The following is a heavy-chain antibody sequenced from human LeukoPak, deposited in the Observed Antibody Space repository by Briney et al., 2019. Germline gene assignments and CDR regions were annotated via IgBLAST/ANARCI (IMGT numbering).Heavy chain of an antibody. V-gene: IGHV4-34*01. CDR3: WRKDCGGFGDLTYYFDG. J-gene: IGHJ4*02. Sequence: AETLSLTCAVSGGSFSGYYWSWIRQPPGKGLEWIGEINHSGSTNYNPSFERRVTISVDESKNQSSLKLRSGAAAEAAVDYCWRKDCGGFGDLTYYFDGWGQGTLVTASS. D-gene: IGHD2-21*01. CDR1: GGSFSGYY. CDR2: INHSGST.